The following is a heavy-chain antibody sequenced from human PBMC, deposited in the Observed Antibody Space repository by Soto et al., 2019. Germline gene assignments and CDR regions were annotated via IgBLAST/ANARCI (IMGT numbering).Heavy chain of an antibody. V-gene: IGHV4-4*07. CDR2: ILTNEST. J-gene: IGHJ4*02. CDR1: GDSISGFY. Sequence: PSETLSLTCTVSGDSISGFYWSWIRQPAGKGLEWIGRILTNESTKYNPSLKSRVTMSIDMSKNHFSLKLRSVTAADTAVYYCAREQLERSPAGFDFWCQGILVTVSS. CDR3: AREQLERSPAGFDF. D-gene: IGHD1-26*01.